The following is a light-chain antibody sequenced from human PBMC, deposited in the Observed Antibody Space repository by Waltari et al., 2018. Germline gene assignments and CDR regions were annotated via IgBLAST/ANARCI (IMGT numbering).Light chain of an antibody. CDR3: AAWDDSLSGRV. CDR2: RNN. J-gene: IGLJ3*02. CDR1: TPTIGTNY. Sequence: QSLLTQPPSASGTPGQRVHIPCSASTPTIGTNYLYWYQQLPGTAPKLLLYRNNRRPSGVPDRFSGSKSGTSASLAISGLRSEDEADYYCAAWDDSLSGRVFGGGTKVTVL. V-gene: IGLV1-47*01.